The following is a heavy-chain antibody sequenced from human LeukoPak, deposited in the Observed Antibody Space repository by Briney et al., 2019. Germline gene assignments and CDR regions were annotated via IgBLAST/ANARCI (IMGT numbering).Heavy chain of an antibody. D-gene: IGHD3-22*01. CDR1: GDSISRYY. V-gene: IGHV4-59*01. CDR2: IYYSGST. Sequence: SETLSLTCTVSGDSISRYYWSWIRQPAGKGLEWIGYIYYSGSTNYNPSLKSRVTISVDTSKNQFSLKLSSVTAADTAVYYCAGQNYYDSSGLIDAFDIWGQGTMVTVSS. CDR3: AGQNYYDSSGLIDAFDI. J-gene: IGHJ3*02.